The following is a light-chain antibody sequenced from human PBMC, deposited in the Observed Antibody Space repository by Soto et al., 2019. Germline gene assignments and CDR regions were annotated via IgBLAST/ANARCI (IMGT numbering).Light chain of an antibody. CDR2: GAS. Sequence: EIVLTQSPATLSLSPGERATLSCRASQTVSSYLAWYQQKAGQAPRPLIYGASSRATGIPDRFSGSGSGTDFTLTISRLEPEDFAVYYCQQRSNWWTFGQGTKVDIK. CDR3: QQRSNWWT. CDR1: QTVSSY. J-gene: IGKJ1*01. V-gene: IGKV3-11*01.